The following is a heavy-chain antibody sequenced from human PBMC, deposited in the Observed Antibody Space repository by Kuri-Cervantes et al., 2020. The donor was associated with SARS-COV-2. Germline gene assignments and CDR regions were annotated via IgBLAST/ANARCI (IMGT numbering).Heavy chain of an antibody. CDR3: ARETRPFTGDKNTPRGGYFDY. V-gene: IGHV1-2*02. CDR1: RYTFTYYY. CDR2: INPNSGDT. J-gene: IGHJ4*02. D-gene: IGHD7-27*01. Sequence: ASVKVSCKASRYTFTYYYIHWVRQAPGQGLEWMGSINPNSGDTNYAQRFQGRVIMTRDTSITTAYMELSSLRSEDTAVYYCARETRPFTGDKNTPRGGYFDYWGQGTLVTVSS.